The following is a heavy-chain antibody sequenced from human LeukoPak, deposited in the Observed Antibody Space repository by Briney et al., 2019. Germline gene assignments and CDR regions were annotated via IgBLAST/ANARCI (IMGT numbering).Heavy chain of an antibody. CDR1: GGSISSSSYY. V-gene: IGHV4-61*05. J-gene: IGHJ3*02. CDR2: IFYSGST. D-gene: IGHD1-26*01. CDR3: ARLESAGGSYYLAAFDI. Sequence: SETLSLTCTVSGGSISSSSYYWGWLRQPPGEGLEWIGYIFYSGSTNYNPFLKSRVTISVDTSKNQFSLKLSSVTAADTAVYYCARLESAGGSYYLAAFDIWGQGTVVTVSS.